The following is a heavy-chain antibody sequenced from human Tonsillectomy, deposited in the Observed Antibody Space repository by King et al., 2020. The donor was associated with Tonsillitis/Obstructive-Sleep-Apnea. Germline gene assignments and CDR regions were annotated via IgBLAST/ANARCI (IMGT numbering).Heavy chain of an antibody. D-gene: IGHD1-1*01. J-gene: IGHJ3*02. CDR1: GFTFSDFY. V-gene: IGHV3-11*05. Sequence: VQLVESGGGLVKPGGSLRLSCVASGFTFSDFYMSWLRQAPGKGLEWVSYITSSSSFTNYADSVKGRFTISRDNAKNSLFLQINSLRAEDTAVYYCARDSNWNGDDVFDIWGQGTMVTVSS. CDR2: ITSSSSFT. CDR3: ARDSNWNGDDVFDI.